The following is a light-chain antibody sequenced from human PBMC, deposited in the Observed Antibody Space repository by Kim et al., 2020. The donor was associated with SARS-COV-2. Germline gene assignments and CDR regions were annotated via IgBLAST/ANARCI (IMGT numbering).Light chain of an antibody. Sequence: ATLSASVGDRVTITCRASESINTWLAWYQQKPGKAPKLLIYKASSLESGVPSRFSGSGSGTEFTLTISSLQPDDFATYYCQQYGKFGQGTKVDIK. V-gene: IGKV1-5*03. CDR2: KAS. J-gene: IGKJ1*01. CDR3: QQYGK. CDR1: ESINTW.